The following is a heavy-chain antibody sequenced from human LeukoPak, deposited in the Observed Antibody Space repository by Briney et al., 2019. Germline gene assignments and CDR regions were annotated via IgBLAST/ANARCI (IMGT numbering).Heavy chain of an antibody. Sequence: SETLSLTCTVSGGSTSSYYWSWIRQPPGKGLEWIGYIYYSGSTNYNPSLKGRVTISVDTSKNQFSLKLSSVTAADTAVYYCARLSVGATVADYWGQGTLVTVSS. CDR1: GGSTSSYY. J-gene: IGHJ4*02. V-gene: IGHV4-59*08. CDR2: IYYSGST. D-gene: IGHD1-26*01. CDR3: ARLSVGATVADY.